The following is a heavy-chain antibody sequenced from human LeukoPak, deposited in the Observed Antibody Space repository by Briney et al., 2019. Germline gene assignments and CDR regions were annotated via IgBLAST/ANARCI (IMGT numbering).Heavy chain of an antibody. J-gene: IGHJ4*02. V-gene: IGHV3-48*03. CDR3: ARARGLRPVDY. CDR2: ISSSGSTI. D-gene: IGHD5-12*01. Sequence: PGGSLRLSCAASGFTFSSHEMNWVRQAPGKGLEWVSYISSSGSTIYYADSVKGRFTISRDNAKNSLYLQMNSLRAEDTAVYYCARARGLRPVDYWGQGTLVTVSS. CDR1: GFTFSSHE.